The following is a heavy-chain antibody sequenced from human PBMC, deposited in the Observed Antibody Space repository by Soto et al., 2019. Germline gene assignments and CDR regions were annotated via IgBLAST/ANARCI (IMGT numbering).Heavy chain of an antibody. CDR1: GFTFDDYA. J-gene: IGHJ4*02. Sequence: ESGGGLVQPGRSLRLSCAASGFTFDDYAMHWVRQAPGKGLEWVSGISWNSGRIDYADSVKGRFTIYRDNAKNSLYLQMNSLRAEDTALYYCANLGSGYYYNYWGQGTLVTVSS. CDR2: ISWNSGRI. V-gene: IGHV3-9*01. D-gene: IGHD3-22*01. CDR3: ANLGSGYYYNY.